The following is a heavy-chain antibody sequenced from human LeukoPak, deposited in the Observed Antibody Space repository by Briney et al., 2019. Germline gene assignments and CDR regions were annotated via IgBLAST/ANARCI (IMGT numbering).Heavy chain of an antibody. D-gene: IGHD6-13*01. CDR2: INSDGSST. Sequence: PGGSLRLSCAASGFTFSSYWMHWVRQAPGKGLVWVSRINSDGSSTSYADSVKGRFTISRDNAKNTLYLQMNSLRAEDTAVYYCWVNSWQQLVQIGDAFDIWGQGTMVTVSS. CDR3: WVNSWQQLVQIGDAFDI. CDR1: GFTFSSYW. V-gene: IGHV3-74*01. J-gene: IGHJ3*02.